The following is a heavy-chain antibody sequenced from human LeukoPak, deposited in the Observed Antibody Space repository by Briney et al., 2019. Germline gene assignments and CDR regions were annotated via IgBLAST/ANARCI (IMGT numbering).Heavy chain of an antibody. Sequence: SGPTLVKPTQTLTLTCTFSGFSLSTSGVGVGWIRQPPGKALEWLALIYWNDDKRYSPSLKSRLTITKDTSKNQVVLTMTNMDPVDTATYYCAHLAYYDFWSGYYPQYYFDYWGRGTLVTVSS. CDR2: IYWNDDK. V-gene: IGHV2-5*01. CDR3: AHLAYYDFWSGYYPQYYFDY. D-gene: IGHD3-3*01. J-gene: IGHJ4*02. CDR1: GFSLSTSGVG.